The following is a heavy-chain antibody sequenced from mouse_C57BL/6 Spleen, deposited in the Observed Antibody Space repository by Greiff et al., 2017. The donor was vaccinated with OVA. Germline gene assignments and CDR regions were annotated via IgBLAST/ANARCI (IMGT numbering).Heavy chain of an antibody. J-gene: IGHJ2*01. V-gene: IGHV5-17*01. D-gene: IGHD2-2*01. CDR1: GFTFSDYG. Sequence: EVNLVESGGGLVKPGGSLKLSCAASGFTFSDYGMHWVRQAPEKGLEWVAYISSGNSTIYYADTVKGRVTISRDNAKNTLFLQMTSLRAEDSAMYYCARHGFDYWGQGTTLTVSS. CDR3: ARHGFDY. CDR2: ISSGNSTI.